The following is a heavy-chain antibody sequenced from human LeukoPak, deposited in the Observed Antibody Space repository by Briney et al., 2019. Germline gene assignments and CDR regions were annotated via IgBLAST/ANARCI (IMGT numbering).Heavy chain of an antibody. CDR2: SYSGGST. D-gene: IGHD3/OR15-3a*01. Sequence: GGSLRLSCAVPGFTVSSNYMSWVRQAPGKGLEWVSVSYSGGSTYYADSVKGRFTISRDSSKNTLYLRMNSLEYEDPAVYYCARDQFAFGLFDYWGQGTLVTVSS. J-gene: IGHJ4*02. CDR1: GFTVSSNY. V-gene: IGHV3-53*01. CDR3: ARDQFAFGLFDY.